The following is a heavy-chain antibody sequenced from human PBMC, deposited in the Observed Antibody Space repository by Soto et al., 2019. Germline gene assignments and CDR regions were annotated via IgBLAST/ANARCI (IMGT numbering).Heavy chain of an antibody. J-gene: IGHJ3*02. CDR1: GYTFSSYG. D-gene: IGHD6-19*01. CDR2: ISAYNGRT. V-gene: IGHV1-18*01. Sequence: ASVKVSCKASGYTFSSYGISWVRQAPGQGLEWMGWISAYNGRTNYAQRLQGRVTMTTDTSTSTAYMELSRLRSDDTAVYYCARDHSDSGPLTDAFDIWGQGTMVTVSS. CDR3: ARDHSDSGPLTDAFDI.